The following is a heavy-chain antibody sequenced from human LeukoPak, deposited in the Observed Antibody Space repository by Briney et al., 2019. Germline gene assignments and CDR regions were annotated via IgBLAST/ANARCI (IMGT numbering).Heavy chain of an antibody. CDR3: ARCGVGVATAAANC. CDR2: IKQDGSAI. Sequence: PGGSLRLSCAASGFTLSSYWMSWVRQAPGKGLEWVANIKQDGSAIYYVDSVKGRFTISRDNAKNSLYLQMNSLGAEDTAVYYCARCGVGVATAAANCWGQGTLLTVSS. V-gene: IGHV3-7*01. J-gene: IGHJ4*02. D-gene: IGHD6-13*01. CDR1: GFTLSSYW.